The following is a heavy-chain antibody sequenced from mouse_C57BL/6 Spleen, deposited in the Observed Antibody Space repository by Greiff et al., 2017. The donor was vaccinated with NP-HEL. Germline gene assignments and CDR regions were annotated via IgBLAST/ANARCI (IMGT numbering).Heavy chain of an antibody. CDR1: GFTFSDYG. CDR2: ISSGSSTI. J-gene: IGHJ3*01. Sequence: EVQRVESGGGLVKPGGSLKLSCAASGFTFSDYGMHWVRQAPETGLEWVAYISSGSSTIYYADTVKGRFTISRDNAKNTLFLQMTSLRSEDTAMYYCARGIYYGSSSLAWFAYWGQGTLVTVSA. V-gene: IGHV5-17*01. CDR3: ARGIYYGSSSLAWFAY. D-gene: IGHD1-1*01.